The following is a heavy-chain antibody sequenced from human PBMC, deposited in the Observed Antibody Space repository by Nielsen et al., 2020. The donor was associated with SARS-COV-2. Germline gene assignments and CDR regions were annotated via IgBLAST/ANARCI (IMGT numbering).Heavy chain of an antibody. V-gene: IGHV3-30*04. CDR3: AKSGYCNGGICYSTEFFQD. D-gene: IGHD2-15*01. J-gene: IGHJ1*01. Sequence: GESLKISCAASGFTFSSYAMHWVRQAPGRGLEWVAVISYDGSNKYYADSVKGRFTISRDNSKNTLYVQMNSLRAEDTAVYYCAKSGYCNGGICYSTEFFQDWGQGTLVTVSS. CDR1: GFTFSSYA. CDR2: ISYDGSNK.